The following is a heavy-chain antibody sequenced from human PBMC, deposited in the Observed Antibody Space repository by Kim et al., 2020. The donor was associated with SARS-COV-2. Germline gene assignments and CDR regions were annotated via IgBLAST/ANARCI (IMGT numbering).Heavy chain of an antibody. D-gene: IGHD2-2*01. Sequence: GGSLRLSCAASGFTFSSYAMSWVRQAPGEGLEWVSAISDSGGTTYYADSVKGRFTISRDNSKNTVYLQMNSLRAEDTAIYYCAKLFRGYCSSTSCPNWLDPWGQGTLVTVSS. CDR1: GFTFSSYA. CDR3: AKLFRGYCSSTSCPNWLDP. J-gene: IGHJ5*02. V-gene: IGHV3-23*01. CDR2: ISDSGGTT.